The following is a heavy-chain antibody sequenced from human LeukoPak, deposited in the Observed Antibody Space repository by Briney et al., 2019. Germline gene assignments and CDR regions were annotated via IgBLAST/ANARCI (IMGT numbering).Heavy chain of an antibody. CDR1: GFTFSSYA. V-gene: IGHV3-23*01. CDR3: ANLPAGSYYLGFDY. D-gene: IGHD3-10*01. J-gene: IGHJ4*02. Sequence: PGGSLRLSCAASGFTFSSYAMSWVRQAPGKGLEWVSAISGSGGSTYYADSVKGRFTISRDNSKNTLYLQMNSLRAEDTAVYYCANLPAGSYYLGFDYWGQGTLVTVSS. CDR2: ISGSGGST.